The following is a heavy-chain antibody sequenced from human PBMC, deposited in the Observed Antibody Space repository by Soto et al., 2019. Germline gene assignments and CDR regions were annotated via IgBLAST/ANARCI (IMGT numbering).Heavy chain of an antibody. D-gene: IGHD3-22*01. Sequence: ASVKVSCKASGYTFTGYYMHWVRQAPGQGLEWMGWINPNSGGTNYAQKFQGRVTMTRDTSISTAYMELSRLRSDDTAVYYCARERVYYDSSVGTLLTPGRGYYYYGMDVWGQGTTVTVSS. CDR3: ARERVYYDSSVGTLLTPGRGYYYYGMDV. V-gene: IGHV1-2*02. J-gene: IGHJ6*02. CDR1: GYTFTGYY. CDR2: INPNSGGT.